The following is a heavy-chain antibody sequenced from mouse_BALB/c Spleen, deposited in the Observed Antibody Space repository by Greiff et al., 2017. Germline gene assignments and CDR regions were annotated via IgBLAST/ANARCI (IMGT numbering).Heavy chain of an antibody. CDR3: SRGNGYTLYAMDY. V-gene: IGHV1-69*01. J-gene: IGHJ4*01. CDR2: IDTSDSYT. Sequence: QVQLQQPGAELVMPGASVTMSCKASGYTFTDYWMHWVKQRPGQGLEWIGAIDTSDSYTSYNQKFKGKATLTVDESSSTAYMQLSSLTSEDSAVYYCSRGNGYTLYAMDYWGQGTSVTVSS. CDR1: GYTFTDYW. D-gene: IGHD2-2*01.